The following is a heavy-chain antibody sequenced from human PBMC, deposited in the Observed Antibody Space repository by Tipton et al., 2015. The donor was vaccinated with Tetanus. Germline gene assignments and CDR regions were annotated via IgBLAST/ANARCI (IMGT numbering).Heavy chain of an antibody. J-gene: IGHJ4*02. CDR3: ARGWGSSWYYFDY. Sequence: LRLSCTVSGGSVRSGDYSWNWIRQTPGKGLEWLAYVSYSGRPNSNYSLKSRITISQDTSKNQFSLRLTSVTAAGPAVYYCARGWGSSWYYFDYWGQGILVPVSS. CDR2: VSYSGRP. D-gene: IGHD6-13*01. CDR1: GGSVRSGDYS. V-gene: IGHV4-61*08.